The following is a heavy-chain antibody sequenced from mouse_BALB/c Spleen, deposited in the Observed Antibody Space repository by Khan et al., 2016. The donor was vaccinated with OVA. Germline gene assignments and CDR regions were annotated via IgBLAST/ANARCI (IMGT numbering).Heavy chain of an antibody. CDR1: GYSFTVYY. CDR2: VNQNNGDT. J-gene: IGHJ3*01. V-gene: IGHV1-26*01. D-gene: IGHD2-12*01. Sequence: IQLVQSGPDLVKPGASVKISCKASGYSFTVYYMTWVKQSHGKSPEWIGRVNQNNGDTNYNQNFKGKAILTVDKSSNTAYMELRSLTSEDSAVFYCARGYEFFPYWGQGTLVTVSA. CDR3: ARGYEFFPY.